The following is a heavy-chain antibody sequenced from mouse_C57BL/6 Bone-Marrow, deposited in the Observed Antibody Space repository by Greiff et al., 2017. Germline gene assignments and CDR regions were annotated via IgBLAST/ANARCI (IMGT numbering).Heavy chain of an antibody. Sequence: VQLQQPGAELVKPGASVTLSCKASGYTFTSYWMHWVKQRPGRGLVWIGRFVPNSGGTKYNEKFKSKATLTVDKPSSTASMQLSSLTSEDYAVYYCARLGADWYFDVWGTGTTVTVSS. V-gene: IGHV1-72*01. CDR2: FVPNSGGT. CDR3: ARLGADWYFDV. CDR1: GYTFTSYW. D-gene: IGHD4-1*01. J-gene: IGHJ1*03.